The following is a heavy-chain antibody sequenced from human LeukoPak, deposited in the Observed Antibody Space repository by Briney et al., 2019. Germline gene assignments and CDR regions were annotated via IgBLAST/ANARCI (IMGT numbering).Heavy chain of an antibody. V-gene: IGHV3-7*05. J-gene: IGHJ4*02. CDR3: AREYYSDSSGSDY. Sequence: GGSLRLSCAASGFTFSSYAMSWVRQAPGKGLEWVANINQDGSEKYSVDSVKGRFTISRDNAKNSLYLQMNSLRAEDTAVYYCAREYYSDSSGSDYWGQGTLVTVSS. CDR2: INQDGSEK. D-gene: IGHD3-22*01. CDR1: GFTFSSYA.